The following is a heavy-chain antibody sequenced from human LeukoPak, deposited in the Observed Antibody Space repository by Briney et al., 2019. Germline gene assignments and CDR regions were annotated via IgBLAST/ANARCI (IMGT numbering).Heavy chain of an antibody. J-gene: IGHJ4*02. CDR2: ISSDGSST. CDR3: VRAWDY. Sequence: GGSLRLSCVVSEFTFSNNWMYWVRQAPGKGLVWVSRISSDGSSTDSADSVKGRFTISRDSAKNTLYLQMNSLRAEDTAVYYCVRAWDYWGQGTLVTVSS. V-gene: IGHV3-74*01. CDR1: EFTFSNNW.